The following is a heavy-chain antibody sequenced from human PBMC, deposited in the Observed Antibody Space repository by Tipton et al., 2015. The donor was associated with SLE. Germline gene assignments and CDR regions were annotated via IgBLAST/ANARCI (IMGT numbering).Heavy chain of an antibody. CDR2: IYSGGST. Sequence: SLRLSCAASGFTVSSNYMSWVRQAPGKGLEWVSVIYSGGSTYYADSVKGRFTISRDNSKNTLYLQMNSLRSEDTAVYYCARYDFWSGYPTDYWGQGTLVTVSS. D-gene: IGHD3-3*01. CDR3: ARYDFWSGYPTDY. J-gene: IGHJ4*02. V-gene: IGHV3-53*05. CDR1: GFTVSSNY.